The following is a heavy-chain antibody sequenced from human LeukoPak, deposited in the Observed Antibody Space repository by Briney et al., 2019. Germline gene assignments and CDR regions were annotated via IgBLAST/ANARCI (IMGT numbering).Heavy chain of an antibody. Sequence: SETLSLTCAVSGGSISSGGYSWSWIRQPPGKGLEWIGYIYHSGSTYYNPSLKSRVTISVDRSKNQFSLKLSSVTAAGTAVYYCARAAGMYYYDSSGYFDYWGQGTLVTVSS. CDR1: GGSISSGGYS. V-gene: IGHV4-30-2*01. CDR2: IYHSGST. D-gene: IGHD3-22*01. CDR3: ARAAGMYYYDSSGYFDY. J-gene: IGHJ4*02.